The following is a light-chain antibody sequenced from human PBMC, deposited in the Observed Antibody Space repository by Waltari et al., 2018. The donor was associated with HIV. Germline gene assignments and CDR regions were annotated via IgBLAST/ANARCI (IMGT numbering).Light chain of an antibody. J-gene: IGLJ2*01. CDR1: SLRSYY. Sequence: ELTQDPAVSVALGQTVRITCQGDSLRSYYASWYQQKPGQAPVLVIYGKNNRPSGIPDRFSGSISGNTASLTITGAQAEDEADYYCNSRDSSGNHVVFGGGTKLTVL. V-gene: IGLV3-19*01. CDR2: GKN. CDR3: NSRDSSGNHVV.